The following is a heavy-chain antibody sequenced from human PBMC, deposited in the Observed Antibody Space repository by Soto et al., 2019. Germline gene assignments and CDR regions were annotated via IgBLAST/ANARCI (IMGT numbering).Heavy chain of an antibody. J-gene: IGHJ5*02. D-gene: IGHD1-7*01. CDR1: GGSVRDGSYY. V-gene: IGHV4-61*01. CDR3: AGYNWNYYFDP. Sequence: SETLSLTCTVSGGSVRDGSYYWAWLRQPPGKGLEWIGHIYHSGSTIYNPSLKSRVTISIDTSKSQFSLNLNSMTAADTAVYYCAGYNWNYYFDPWGQGTLVTV. CDR2: IYHSGST.